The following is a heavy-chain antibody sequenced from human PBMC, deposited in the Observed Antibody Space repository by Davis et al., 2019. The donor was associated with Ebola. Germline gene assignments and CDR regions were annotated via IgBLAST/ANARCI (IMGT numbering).Heavy chain of an antibody. D-gene: IGHD6-19*01. CDR3: AKDKDGGWGYFDY. CDR2: ITWNSGRI. V-gene: IGHV3-9*01. J-gene: IGHJ4*02. CDR1: RFILSNFA. Sequence: SLKISCVASRFILSNFAMSWVRQAPGKGLEWVSSITWNSGRIGYADSVKGRFTISRDNAKNSLYLQMNSLRVEDTALYYCAKDKDGGWGYFDYWGQGTLVTVSS.